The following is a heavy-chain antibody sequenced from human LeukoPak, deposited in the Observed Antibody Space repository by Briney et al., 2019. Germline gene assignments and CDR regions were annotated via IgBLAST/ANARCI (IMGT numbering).Heavy chain of an antibody. D-gene: IGHD3-3*01. Sequence: PSETLSLTCTVSGGSISSSSYYWGWIRQPPGKGLEWIGSIYYSGSTYYNPSLKSRVTISVDTSKNQFSLKLSSVTAADTAVYYCASAKVLRFLEWLSSGGLDYWGQGTLVTVSS. V-gene: IGHV4-39*07. CDR3: ASAKVLRFLEWLSSGGLDY. CDR2: IYYSGST. J-gene: IGHJ4*02. CDR1: GGSISSSSYY.